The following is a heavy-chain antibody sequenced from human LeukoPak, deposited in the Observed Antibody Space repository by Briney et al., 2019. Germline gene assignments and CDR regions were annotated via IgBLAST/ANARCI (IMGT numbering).Heavy chain of an antibody. CDR3: ARYKQPGDY. V-gene: IGHV4-39*07. CDR2: IYYRGST. J-gene: IGHJ4*02. Sequence: SDTLSLTCTVSGGSISSSSYYWGWIRQPPGKGLEWVGSIYYRGSTYYNPSLKSRVTISVDTSKIRFSLKLSSVTAADTAVYYCARYKQPGDYWGQGALVTVSS. CDR1: GGSISSSSYY. D-gene: IGHD1-1*01.